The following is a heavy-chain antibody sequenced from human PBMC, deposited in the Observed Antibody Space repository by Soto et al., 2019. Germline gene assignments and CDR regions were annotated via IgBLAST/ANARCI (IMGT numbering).Heavy chain of an antibody. D-gene: IGHD4-17*01. CDR2: IYYSGST. V-gene: IGHV4-59*01. CDR1: GGSISSYY. J-gene: IGHJ4*02. CDR3: ARRFYGGYVGVFDY. Sequence: SETLSLTCPFSGGSISSYYWIWIRQPPGKGLEWIGYIYYSGSTNYNPSLKSRVTISVDTSKNQFSLKLSSVTAADTAVYYCARRFYGGYVGVFDYWGQGTLVTVSS.